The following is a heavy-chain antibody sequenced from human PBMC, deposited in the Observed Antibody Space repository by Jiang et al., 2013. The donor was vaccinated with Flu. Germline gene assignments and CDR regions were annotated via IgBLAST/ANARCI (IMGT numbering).Heavy chain of an antibody. J-gene: IGHJ5*02. D-gene: IGHD2-15*01. V-gene: IGHV4-39*07. CDR1: GGSISSSSDY. Sequence: LLKPSETLSLTCTVSGGSISSSSDYWGWIRQPPGKGLEWIGRIYDXGSTSYNPSLKSRVTISVDTSKKQFSLKLSSVTAADTAVYYCVRLTTGVVAASWGQGTLVTVAS. CDR2: IYDXGST. CDR3: VRLTTGVVAAS.